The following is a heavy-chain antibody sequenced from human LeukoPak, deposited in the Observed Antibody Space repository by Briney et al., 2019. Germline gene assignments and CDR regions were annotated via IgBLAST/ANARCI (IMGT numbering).Heavy chain of an antibody. Sequence: GGSLRLSCAASGFTFSSYSMNWVRQAPGRGLEWVSYISSSSSTIYYADSVKGRFTISRDNSKNTLYLQMNSLRAEDTAVYHCARDRTRGYCSGGSCDGDAFDIWGQGTMVTVSS. CDR2: ISSSSSTI. D-gene: IGHD2-15*01. J-gene: IGHJ3*02. V-gene: IGHV3-48*01. CDR1: GFTFSSYS. CDR3: ARDRTRGYCSGGSCDGDAFDI.